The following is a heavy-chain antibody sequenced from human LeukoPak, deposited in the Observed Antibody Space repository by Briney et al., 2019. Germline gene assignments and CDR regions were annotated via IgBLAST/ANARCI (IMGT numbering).Heavy chain of an antibody. J-gene: IGHJ4*02. V-gene: IGHV4-59*11. CDR2: IHYSGST. Sequence: SETLSLTCTVSGASISSHFWTWIRQPPGKELECIGYIHYSGSTDYNPSLKSRVTISVDTSKNQFSLKLSSVTAADTAVYYCARLSSDHFDYWGQGTLVTVSS. CDR1: GASISSHF. D-gene: IGHD6-6*01. CDR3: ARLSSDHFDY.